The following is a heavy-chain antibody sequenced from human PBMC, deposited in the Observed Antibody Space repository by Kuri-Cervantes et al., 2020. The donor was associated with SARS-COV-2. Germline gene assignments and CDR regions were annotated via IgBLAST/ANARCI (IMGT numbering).Heavy chain of an antibody. V-gene: IGHV4-59*08. Sequence: SETLSLTCTVSGGSITNYYWSWIRQPPGKGLEWIGNIYSSGRTNYNPSLKSRATILVYTSHNHFSLNLSSVTAADTALYYCARLPIVDYYDSSADHTWGQGTLVTVSS. CDR2: IYSSGRT. CDR1: GGSITNYY. J-gene: IGHJ4*02. D-gene: IGHD3-22*01. CDR3: ARLPIVDYYDSSADHT.